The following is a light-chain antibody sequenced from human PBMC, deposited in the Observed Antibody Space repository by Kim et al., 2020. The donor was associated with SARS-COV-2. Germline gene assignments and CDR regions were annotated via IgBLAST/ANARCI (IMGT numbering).Light chain of an antibody. CDR2: WAS. J-gene: IGKJ1*01. Sequence: STINSKTSQTVLYSSNNKNYLAWYQQKPGQPPKLLISWASTREYGVPDRFSGSGSGTDFTLTISSLQAEDVAVYYCQQYYSTPRTFGQGTKVDIK. V-gene: IGKV4-1*01. CDR1: QTVLYSSNNKNY. CDR3: QQYYSTPRT.